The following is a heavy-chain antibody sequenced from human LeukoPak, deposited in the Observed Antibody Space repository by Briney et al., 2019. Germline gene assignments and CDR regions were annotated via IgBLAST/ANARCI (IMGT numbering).Heavy chain of an antibody. CDR3: ARENPCSSTSCHRGPGSRGYQRRDWYFDL. CDR1: GGSISSYY. V-gene: IGHV4-59*01. CDR2: IYYSGST. J-gene: IGHJ2*01. D-gene: IGHD2-2*02. Sequence: SETLSLTCTVSGGSISSYYWSWIRQPPGKGLEWIGYIYYSGSTNYNPSLKSRVTISVDTSKNQFSLKLSSVTAADTAVYYCARENPCSSTSCHRGPGSRGYQRRDWYFDLWGRGTLVTVSS.